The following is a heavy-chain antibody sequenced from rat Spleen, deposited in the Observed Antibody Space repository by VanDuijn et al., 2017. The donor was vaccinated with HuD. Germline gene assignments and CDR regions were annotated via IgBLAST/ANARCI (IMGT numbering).Heavy chain of an antibody. J-gene: IGHJ2*01. CDR2: ISYDGSST. V-gene: IGHV5-29*01. D-gene: IGHD1-4*01. Sequence: EVQLVESDGGLVQPGRSLKLSCAASGFTFSDYYMAWVRQAPTKGLEWVATISYDGSSTYYRDSVKSRFIISRDNAKSTLYLQMDSLRSEDTGTYYCARRGYPGIDLDYWGQGVMVTVSS. CDR1: GFTFSDYY. CDR3: ARRGYPGIDLDY.